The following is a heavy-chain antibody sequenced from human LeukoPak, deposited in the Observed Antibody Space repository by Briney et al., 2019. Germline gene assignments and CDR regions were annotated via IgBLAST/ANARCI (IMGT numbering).Heavy chain of an antibody. CDR1: GGSFSGYY. D-gene: IGHD4/OR15-4a*01. Sequence: KPSETLSLTCAAYGGSFSGYYWSGLRQPQGKGLEWFGGINHSGSTSYNPSLNSRVTISVDTSKNQFSLKLNSVTAADTSVYYCARVRGASETFDSWGQGTLVTVSS. J-gene: IGHJ4*02. CDR3: ARVRGASETFDS. CDR2: INHSGST. V-gene: IGHV4-34*01.